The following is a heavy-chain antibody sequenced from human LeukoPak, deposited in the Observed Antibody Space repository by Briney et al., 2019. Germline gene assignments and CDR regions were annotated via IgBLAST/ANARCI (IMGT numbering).Heavy chain of an antibody. CDR2: IYYSGST. Sequence: PSETLSLTCTVSGGSISSYYWNWIRQPPGKGLEWIGYIYYSGSTNYNPSLKSRVTISVDTSKNQLSLNLSSVTAADTAVYYCARGFVAAAGTGWYFDLWGRGTLVTVSS. CDR3: ARGFVAAAGTGWYFDL. D-gene: IGHD6-13*01. J-gene: IGHJ2*01. V-gene: IGHV4-59*01. CDR1: GGSISSYY.